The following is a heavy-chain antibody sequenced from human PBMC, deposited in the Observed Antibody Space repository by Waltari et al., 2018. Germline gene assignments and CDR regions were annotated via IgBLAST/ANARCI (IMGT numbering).Heavy chain of an antibody. V-gene: IGHV4-4*07. Sequence: QVQLQESGPGLVKPSETLSLTCTVSGGSISSYYWSWIRQPAGKGLEWIGRIYTSGSTNYNPSLKSRVTMSVDTSKNQFSLKLSSVTAADTAVYYCARGGSYCSSTSCYGRHNWFDPWGQGTLVTVSS. CDR1: GGSISSYY. CDR2: IYTSGST. D-gene: IGHD2-2*01. J-gene: IGHJ5*02. CDR3: ARGGSYCSSTSCYGRHNWFDP.